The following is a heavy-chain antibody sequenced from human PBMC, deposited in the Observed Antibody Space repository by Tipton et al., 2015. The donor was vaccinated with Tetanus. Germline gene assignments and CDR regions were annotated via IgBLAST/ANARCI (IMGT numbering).Heavy chain of an antibody. V-gene: IGHV3-20*04. CDR1: GFRFHDHG. Sequence: SPRLSCAASGFRFHDHGMSWVRQGPGKGLEWVSGINWNGDNRDYVDSVKGRFTISRDNANNFLYLQMTSLRPEDTAFYYCARNYDSSGSWGQGTLVTVSS. D-gene: IGHD3-22*01. J-gene: IGHJ5*02. CDR3: ARNYDSSGS. CDR2: INWNGDNR.